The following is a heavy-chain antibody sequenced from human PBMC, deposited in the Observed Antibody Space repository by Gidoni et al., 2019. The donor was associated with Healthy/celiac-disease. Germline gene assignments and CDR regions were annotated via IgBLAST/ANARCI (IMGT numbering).Heavy chain of an antibody. CDR2: VGTAGDT. CDR3: ARGDTAMIASGTAFDI. J-gene: IGHJ3*02. D-gene: IGHD5-18*01. Sequence: EVQLVESGGGLVQPGGSLRLSCAASGFTFSSSDMHWVRQATGKGLDWVSAVGTAGDTYYPGSVKGRFTISRENAKNSLYLQMNSLRAGDTAVYYCARGDTAMIASGTAFDIWGQGTMVTVSS. CDR1: GFTFSSSD. V-gene: IGHV3-13*01.